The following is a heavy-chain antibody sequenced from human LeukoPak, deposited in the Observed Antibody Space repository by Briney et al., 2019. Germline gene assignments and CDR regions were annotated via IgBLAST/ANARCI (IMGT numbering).Heavy chain of an antibody. D-gene: IGHD1-1*01. Sequence: TGGSLRLSCAASGFTVSSNFMSWVRQAPGKGLECVSVIYSRGGTYYADSVKGRFTISRDNSKNTMYLQMNSLRAEDTAIYYCARDPGIDAFDVWGQGTMVTVSS. CDR2: IYSRGGT. CDR1: GFTVSSNF. J-gene: IGHJ3*01. CDR3: ARDPGIDAFDV. V-gene: IGHV3-53*01.